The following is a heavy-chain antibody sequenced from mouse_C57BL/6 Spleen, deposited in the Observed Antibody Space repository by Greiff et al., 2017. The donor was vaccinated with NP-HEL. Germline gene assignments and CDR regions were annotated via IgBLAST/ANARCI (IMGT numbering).Heavy chain of an antibody. D-gene: IGHD1-1*01. CDR1: GYTFTSYW. Sequence: QVQLKQPGAELVRPGSSVKLSCKASGYTFTSYWMHWVKQRPIQGLEWIGNIDPSDSETHYNQKFKDKATLTVDKSSSTAYMQLSSLTSEDSAVYYCARWTTDWYFDVWGTGTTVTVSS. J-gene: IGHJ1*03. CDR3: ARWTTDWYFDV. CDR2: IDPSDSET. V-gene: IGHV1-52*01.